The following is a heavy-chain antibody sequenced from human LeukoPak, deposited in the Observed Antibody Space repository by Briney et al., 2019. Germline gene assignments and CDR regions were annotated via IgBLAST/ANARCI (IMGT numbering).Heavy chain of an antibody. J-gene: IGHJ4*02. CDR1: GFTFSSYE. V-gene: IGHV3-48*03. Sequence: GGSLRLSCVASGFTFSSYEMNWVRQAPGKGLEWVSYISSSGSTIYYADSVKGRFTISRDNSKNTLYLQMNSLRAEDTAVYYCAKSRPRADYYYDSSGEELGFWYWGQGTLVTVSS. D-gene: IGHD3-22*01. CDR3: AKSRPRADYYYDSSGEELGFWY. CDR2: ISSSGSTI.